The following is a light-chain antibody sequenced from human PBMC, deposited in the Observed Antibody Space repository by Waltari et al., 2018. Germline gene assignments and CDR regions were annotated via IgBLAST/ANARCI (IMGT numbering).Light chain of an antibody. CDR1: QSISGY. Sequence: DIQMTQSPSSLSASVGDRVTTTCRTSQSISGYLIWYQQKPGKAPKVLIYATSSLQSGVPSRFSGSGSGTDFTLTISSLQPEDFATYYCQQSYRTPPLTFGGGTKVEIK. J-gene: IGKJ4*01. CDR3: QQSYRTPPLT. CDR2: ATS. V-gene: IGKV1-39*01.